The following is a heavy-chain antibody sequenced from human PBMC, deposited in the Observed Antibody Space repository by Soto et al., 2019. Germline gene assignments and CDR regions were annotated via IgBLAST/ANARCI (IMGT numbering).Heavy chain of an antibody. CDR1: GFTFDDYT. CDR2: ISWDGGST. Sequence: GGSLRLSCAASGFTFDDYTMHWVRQAPGKGLEWVSLISWDGGSTYYADSVKGRFTISRDNSKNSLYLQMNSLRTEDTALYYCAKDKKMATTKYYYYYYGMDVWGQGTTVTVSS. J-gene: IGHJ6*02. V-gene: IGHV3-43*01. D-gene: IGHD1-1*01. CDR3: AKDKKMATTKYYYYYYGMDV.